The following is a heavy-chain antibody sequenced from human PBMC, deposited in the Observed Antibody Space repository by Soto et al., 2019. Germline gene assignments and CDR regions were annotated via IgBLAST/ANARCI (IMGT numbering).Heavy chain of an antibody. CDR3: AKDGGSGRGGTDV. D-gene: IGHD3-10*01. CDR1: GFTFSSYA. Sequence: EVQLLESGGGLVQPGGSLRLSCAASGFTFSSYAMSWVRQAPGKGLEWVSAISGSGGSTYYADSVKGLFTISRDNSKNTLYLQMNSLRAEDTAVNYCAKDGGSGRGGTDVWGQGTTVTVSS. V-gene: IGHV3-23*01. CDR2: ISGSGGST. J-gene: IGHJ6*02.